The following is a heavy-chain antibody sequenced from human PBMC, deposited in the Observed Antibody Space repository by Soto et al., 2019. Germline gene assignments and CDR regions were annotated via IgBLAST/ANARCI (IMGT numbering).Heavy chain of an antibody. D-gene: IGHD4-17*01. Sequence: EVQLLESGGGLVQPGGSLRLSCATSGFSFSNYAMSWVRQAPGKGPELVSGISSSGGTTYYADSVKGRFIISRDHSTNTLSLHTNSMRAEDTAVYNCAKEPNGDSVCGFEMWGQGTMVTVSS. J-gene: IGHJ3*02. CDR2: ISSSGGTT. CDR1: GFSFSNYA. V-gene: IGHV3-23*01. CDR3: AKEPNGDSVCGFEM.